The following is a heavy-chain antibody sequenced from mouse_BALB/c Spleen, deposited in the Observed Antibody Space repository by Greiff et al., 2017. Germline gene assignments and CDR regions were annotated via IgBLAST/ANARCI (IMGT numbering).Heavy chain of an antibody. D-gene: IGHD2-3*01. CDR3: ARDDYDGYYGERFAY. CDR2: IDPANGNT. J-gene: IGHJ3*01. Sequence: EVQLQQSGAELVKPGASVKLSCTASGFNIKDTYMHWVKQRPEQGLEWIGRIDPANGNTKYDPKFQGKATITADTSSNTAYLQLSSLTSEDTAVYYCARDDYDGYYGERFAYWGQGTLVTVSA. CDR1: GFNIKDTY. V-gene: IGHV14-3*02.